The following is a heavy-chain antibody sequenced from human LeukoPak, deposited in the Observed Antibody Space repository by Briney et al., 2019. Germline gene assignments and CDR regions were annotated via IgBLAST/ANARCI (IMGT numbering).Heavy chain of an antibody. Sequence: GGPLRLSCAASGFTLSSYNMKWVRQAPGKGLEWVSSIFPSGGEIHYADSVRGRFTISRDNSKSTLSLQMNSLRAEDTAIYYCATYRQVLLPFESWGQGTLVTVSS. CDR2: IFPSGGEI. CDR3: ATYRQVLLPFES. CDR1: GFTLSSYN. V-gene: IGHV3-23*01. J-gene: IGHJ5*01. D-gene: IGHD2-8*02.